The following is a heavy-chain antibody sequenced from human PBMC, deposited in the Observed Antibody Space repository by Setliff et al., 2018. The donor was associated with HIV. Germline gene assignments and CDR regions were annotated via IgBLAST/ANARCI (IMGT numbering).Heavy chain of an antibody. J-gene: IGHJ4*02. CDR2: IYYSGSN. Sequence: SETLSLTCTVPSDSISPYYWGWIRQPPGKGLEWLAIIYYSGSNYDNPSLKNRVTISMDTSKNQFSLKLSSVNAADTAVYYCARVLEQVVSDYWGQGTLVTVSS. CDR1: SDSISPYY. D-gene: IGHD6-6*01. CDR3: ARVLEQVVSDY. V-gene: IGHV4-39*07.